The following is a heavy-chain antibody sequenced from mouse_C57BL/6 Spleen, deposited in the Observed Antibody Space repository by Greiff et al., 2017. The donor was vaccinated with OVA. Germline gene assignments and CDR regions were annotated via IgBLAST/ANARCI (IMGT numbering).Heavy chain of an antibody. Sequence: EVKLVESGGDLVKPGGSLKLSCAASGFTFSSYGMSWVRQTPDKRLEWVATISSGGSYTYYPDSVKGRFTISRDNAKNTLYLQMSSLMSEDTAMYCYARLPGYFDYWGQGTTLTVSS. D-gene: IGHD6-1*01. J-gene: IGHJ2*01. CDR3: ARLPGYFDY. V-gene: IGHV5-6*01. CDR1: GFTFSSYG. CDR2: ISSGGSYT.